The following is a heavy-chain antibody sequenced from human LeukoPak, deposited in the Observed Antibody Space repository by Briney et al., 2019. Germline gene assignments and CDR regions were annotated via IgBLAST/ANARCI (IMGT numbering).Heavy chain of an antibody. CDR3: ARADSSWGSGFGEAFDM. Sequence: HPGGSLRLSCSASGFRLSIYTMHWVRQAPGRGLEWVAAMSYDGSNKYHADSVKGRFTISRDTSKNTVYLQMNNLKVEDTLVYYCARADSSWGSGFGEAFDMWGQGTMVTVSS. CDR2: MSYDGSNK. D-gene: IGHD3-3*01. J-gene: IGHJ3*02. CDR1: GFRLSIYT. V-gene: IGHV3-30*04.